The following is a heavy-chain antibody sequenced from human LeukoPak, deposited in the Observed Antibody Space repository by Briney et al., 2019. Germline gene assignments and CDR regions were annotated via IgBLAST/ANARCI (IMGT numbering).Heavy chain of an antibody. Sequence: SGTLSLTCAVSGGSISSSNWWSWVRQPPGKGLEWIGEIYHSGSTNYNPSLKSRVTISVDKSKNQFSLKLSSVTAADTAVYYCARACYDSSGYPDAFDIWGQGTMVTVSS. D-gene: IGHD3-22*01. J-gene: IGHJ3*02. CDR1: GGSISSSNW. CDR2: IYHSGST. V-gene: IGHV4-4*02. CDR3: ARACYDSSGYPDAFDI.